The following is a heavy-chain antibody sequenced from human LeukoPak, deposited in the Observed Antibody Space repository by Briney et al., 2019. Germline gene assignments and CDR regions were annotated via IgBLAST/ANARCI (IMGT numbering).Heavy chain of an antibody. V-gene: IGHV4-4*07. CDR1: GRSISSYY. Sequence: SDTLSLTCTVSGRSISSYYWSWIRQPAGKGLEWIGRIYTSGSTNYNPSLKSRVTMSVDTSKNHFSLKISSLKAAGTAVFYCARELSAGHSSMGFDPWGQGTLVTVSS. CDR3: ARELSAGHSSMGFDP. J-gene: IGHJ5*02. CDR2: IYTSGST. D-gene: IGHD6-25*01.